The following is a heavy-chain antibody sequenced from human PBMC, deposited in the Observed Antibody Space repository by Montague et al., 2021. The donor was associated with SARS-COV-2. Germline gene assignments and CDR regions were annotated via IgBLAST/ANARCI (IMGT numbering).Heavy chain of an antibody. V-gene: IGHV6-1*01. Sequence: CAISGDSVSSNSAAWNWIRQSPSRGLEWLGRTYYRSKWYNDYAVSVKSRRTINPDTSKNQFSLQLNSVTPEDTAVYYCARQPLGYDFVYYYYGMDVWGQGTTVTVSS. CDR3: ARQPLGYDFVYYYYGMDV. D-gene: IGHD5-12*01. CDR2: TYYRSKWYN. J-gene: IGHJ6*02. CDR1: GDSVSSNSAA.